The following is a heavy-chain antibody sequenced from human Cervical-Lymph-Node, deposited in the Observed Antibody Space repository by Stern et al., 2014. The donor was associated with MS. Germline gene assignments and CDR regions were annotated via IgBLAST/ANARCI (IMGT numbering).Heavy chain of an antibody. D-gene: IGHD1-1*01. CDR2: ITNVGST. CDR3: ARDTSSPERSDW. Sequence: EQLVQSGGGVIQPGGSLGLSWTASGFTVSRDYMTWVRQAPGKGLEWVSLITNVGSTFYTDSVKGRFTISRDDSKNTVYLHMTSLRAEDTAMYYCARDTSSPERSDWWGQGTLVTVSS. CDR1: GFTVSRDY. V-gene: IGHV3-53*01. J-gene: IGHJ4*02.